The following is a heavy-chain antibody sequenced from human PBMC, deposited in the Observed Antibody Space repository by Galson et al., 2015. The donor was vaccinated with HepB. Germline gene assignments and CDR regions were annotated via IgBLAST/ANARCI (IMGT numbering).Heavy chain of an antibody. V-gene: IGHV3-7*03. CDR3: ARDRRLRPYYYYYYGMDV. CDR1: GFTFSSYW. J-gene: IGHJ6*02. D-gene: IGHD4-17*01. Sequence: SLRLSCAASGFTFSSYWMSWVRQAPGKGLEWVANIKQDGSEKYYVDSVKGRFTISRDNAKNSLYLQMNSLRAEDTAVYYCARDRRLRPYYYYYYGMDVWGQGTTVTVSS. CDR2: IKQDGSEK.